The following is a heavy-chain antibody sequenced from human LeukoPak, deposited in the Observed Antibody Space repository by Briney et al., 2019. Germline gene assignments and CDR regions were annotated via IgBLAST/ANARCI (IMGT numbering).Heavy chain of an antibody. V-gene: IGHV4-61*02. CDR3: ARGLELRLGYFDY. CDR1: GGSISSGRYY. D-gene: IGHD1-7*01. Sequence: SQTLSLTCNVSGGSISSGRYYWSWIRQPAGKGREWIGRIYYSGITDYNPSLKSRVTISVDTSKNQFSLRLPSVTAAYTAVYYCARGLELRLGYFDYWGQGTLVTVPS. J-gene: IGHJ4*02. CDR2: IYYSGIT.